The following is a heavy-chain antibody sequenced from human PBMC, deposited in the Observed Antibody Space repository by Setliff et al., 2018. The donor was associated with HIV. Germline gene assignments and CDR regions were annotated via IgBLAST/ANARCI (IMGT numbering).Heavy chain of an antibody. V-gene: IGHV3-48*01. Sequence: GGSLRLSCAASGFTFSSYAMSWVRQAPGKGLEWVSYISSSSSTIYYADSVKGRFTISRDNANNSLYLQMNSLRAEDTAVYYCARDPGSGWYVNRYLDYWGQGTLVTVS. CDR1: GFTFSSYA. CDR3: ARDPGSGWYVNRYLDY. CDR2: ISSSSSTI. D-gene: IGHD6-19*01. J-gene: IGHJ4*02.